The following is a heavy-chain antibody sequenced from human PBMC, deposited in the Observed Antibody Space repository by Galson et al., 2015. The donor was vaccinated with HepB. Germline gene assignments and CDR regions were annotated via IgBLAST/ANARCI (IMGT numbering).Heavy chain of an antibody. Sequence: SLRLSCAASGFTFSSYSMNWVRQAPGKGLERVSSISTSSSYIYYADSVKGRFTVSRDNAKNSLYLQMNSLRAEDTAVYYCARDSLRDYYGSGKSAGMDVWGQGTTVTVSS. V-gene: IGHV3-21*01. CDR1: GFTFSSYS. J-gene: IGHJ6*02. D-gene: IGHD3-10*01. CDR2: ISTSSSYI. CDR3: ARDSLRDYYGSGKSAGMDV.